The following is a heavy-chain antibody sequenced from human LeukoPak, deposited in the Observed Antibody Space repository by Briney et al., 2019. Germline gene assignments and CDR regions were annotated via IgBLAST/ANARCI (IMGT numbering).Heavy chain of an antibody. V-gene: IGHV4-59*01. CDR1: GVSISSYY. J-gene: IGHJ5*02. CDR3: AGVRGARDWFDP. D-gene: IGHD3-10*01. CDR2: IYYSGST. Sequence: SETLSLTCTVSGVSISSYYWSWIRQPPGKGLEWIGYIYYSGSTNYNPSLKSQVTISVDTSKNQFSLKLSSVTAADTAVYYCAGVRGARDWFDPWGQGTLVTVSS.